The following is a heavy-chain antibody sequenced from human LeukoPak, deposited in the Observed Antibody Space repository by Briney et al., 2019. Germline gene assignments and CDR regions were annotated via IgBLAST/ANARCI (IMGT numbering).Heavy chain of an antibody. CDR1: GYTLTELS. Sequence: ASVKVSCKVSGYTLTELSMHWVRQAPGKGLEWMGGFDPEDGETIYAQKFQGRVTMTRDMSTSTVYMELSSLRSEDTAVYYCASLVASGIGELADYWGQGTLVTVSS. D-gene: IGHD3-10*01. CDR3: ASLVASGIGELADY. V-gene: IGHV1-24*01. J-gene: IGHJ4*02. CDR2: FDPEDGET.